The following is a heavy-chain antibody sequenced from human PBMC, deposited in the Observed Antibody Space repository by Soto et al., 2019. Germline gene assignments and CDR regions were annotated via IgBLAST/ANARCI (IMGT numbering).Heavy chain of an antibody. CDR2: ISGSAGT. V-gene: IGHV3-23*01. J-gene: IGHJ4*02. D-gene: IGHD3-16*02. CDR3: AKEKDYDFNWGSDRFTSHY. Sequence: XVSLLLSCTASGFTFRTYAMTWFRQAPGKGLEWVSAISGSAGTFYATSVKGRFTISRDNSRSTVYLQMHSLRAEDSAIYYCAKEKDYDFNWGSDRFTSHYWGRGTLVTVSS. CDR1: GFTFRTYA.